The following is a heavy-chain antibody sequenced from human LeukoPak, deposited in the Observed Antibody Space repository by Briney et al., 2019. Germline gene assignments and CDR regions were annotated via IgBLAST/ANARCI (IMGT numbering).Heavy chain of an antibody. V-gene: IGHV1-8*01. D-gene: IGHD6-13*01. CDR3: ATGSSWYLVDTEDDY. CDR2: MNPNSGNT. CDR1: GYTFTSYD. J-gene: IGHJ4*02. Sequence: ASVKVSCKASGYTFTSYDINWVRQATGQGLEWMGWMNPNSGNTGYAQKFQGRVTMTRNTSISTAYMELSSLRSEATAVYYCATGSSWYLVDTEDDYWGQRTLVTVSS.